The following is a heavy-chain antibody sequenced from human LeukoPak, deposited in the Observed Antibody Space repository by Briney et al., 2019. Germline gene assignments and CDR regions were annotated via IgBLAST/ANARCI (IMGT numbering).Heavy chain of an antibody. CDR3: AMAYGDGDGDY. D-gene: IGHD4-17*01. CDR1: GGSISSYY. V-gene: IGHV4-59*08. J-gene: IGHJ4*02. CDR2: IYYSGST. Sequence: SESLSLTCTVSGGSISSYYWSWIRQPPGKGLEWIGYIYYSGSTNYNPSLKSRVTISVDTSKNQFSLKLSSVTAADTAVYYCAMAYGDGDGDYWGQGTLVTVSS.